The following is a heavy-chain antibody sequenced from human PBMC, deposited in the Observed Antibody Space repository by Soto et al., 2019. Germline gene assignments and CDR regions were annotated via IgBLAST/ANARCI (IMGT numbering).Heavy chain of an antibody. Sequence: EVQLVESGGGLVQPGGSLKLSCAASGFTFSDSAMHWVRQASGKGLEWVGRIRSKANSDATAYSASVKGRFTISREDSKNTAYLKMNSLKIEDTAVYYCTKPAGVVVDATTYYYGMDVWGQGTTVTVSS. CDR1: GFTFSDSA. CDR3: TKPAGVVVDATTYYYGMDV. J-gene: IGHJ6*02. V-gene: IGHV3-73*02. CDR2: IRSKANSDAT. D-gene: IGHD2-15*01.